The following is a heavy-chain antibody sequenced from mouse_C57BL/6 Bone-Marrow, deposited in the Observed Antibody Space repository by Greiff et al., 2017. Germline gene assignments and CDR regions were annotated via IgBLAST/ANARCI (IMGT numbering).Heavy chain of an antibody. D-gene: IGHD1-1*01. Sequence: VKVVESGAELARPGASVKLSCKASGYTFTSYGISWVKQRTGQGLEWIGEIYPRSGNTYYNEKFKGKATLTADKSSSTAYMELRSLTSEDSAVYFCARSWDYGSSFDYWGQGTTLTVSS. J-gene: IGHJ2*01. CDR3: ARSWDYGSSFDY. V-gene: IGHV1-81*01. CDR2: IYPRSGNT. CDR1: GYTFTSYG.